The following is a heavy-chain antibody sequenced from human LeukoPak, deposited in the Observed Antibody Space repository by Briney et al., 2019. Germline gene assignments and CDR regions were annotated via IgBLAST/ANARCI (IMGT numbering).Heavy chain of an antibody. CDR3: ARDLFSGSYHPFDY. D-gene: IGHD1-26*01. CDR2: INPNSGGT. V-gene: IGHV1-2*02. J-gene: IGHJ4*02. CDR1: GYTFTGYY. Sequence: VSVKVSCKASGYTFTGYYMHWLRQAPGQGLEWMGWINPNSGGTNYAQKFQGRVTMTRDTSISTAYMELSRLTSDDTAVYYCARDLFSGSYHPFDYWGQGTLVTVSS.